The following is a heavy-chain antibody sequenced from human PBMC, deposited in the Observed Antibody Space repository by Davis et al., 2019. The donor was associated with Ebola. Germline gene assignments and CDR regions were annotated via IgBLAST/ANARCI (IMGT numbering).Heavy chain of an antibody. D-gene: IGHD3-10*01. CDR1: GFTFSYSA. CDR2: ITASGGST. V-gene: IGHV3-23*01. CDR3: TKIIPSPIA. Sequence: PGGSLRLSCAASGFTFSYSAMSWVRQAPGKGLEWVSHITASGGSTYYAASVEGRFTISRDNSKNTLYLQMNSLRGDDTAVYYCTKIIPSPIAWGQGTLVTVSS. J-gene: IGHJ5*02.